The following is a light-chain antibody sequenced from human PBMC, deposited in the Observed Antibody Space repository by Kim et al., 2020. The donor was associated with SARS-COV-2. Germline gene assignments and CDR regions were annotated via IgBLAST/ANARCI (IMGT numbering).Light chain of an antibody. CDR1: QSVRNNY. Sequence: EIVLTQSPGTLSLSPGERATLSCRASQSVRNNYLAWYQQKPGQAPRLLIYGASNRATGIPDRFSGSGSGTDFTLTISRLEPEDFALYYCQHYGSSLFTFGPGTKVDIK. J-gene: IGKJ3*01. CDR3: QHYGSSLFT. CDR2: GAS. V-gene: IGKV3-20*01.